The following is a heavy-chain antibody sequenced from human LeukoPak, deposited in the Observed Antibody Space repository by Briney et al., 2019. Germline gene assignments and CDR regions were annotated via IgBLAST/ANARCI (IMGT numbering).Heavy chain of an antibody. Sequence: GGSLRLSCAASGFTFSSYAMHWVRQAPGKGLEWVAVISYDGSNKYYADSVKGRFTISRDNSKNTLYLQMNSLRAEDTAVYYCAKDGLGYCSSTSCSRVDWFDPWGQGTLVTVSS. CDR3: AKDGLGYCSSTSCSRVDWFDP. V-gene: IGHV3-30-3*01. J-gene: IGHJ5*02. CDR1: GFTFSSYA. D-gene: IGHD2-2*01. CDR2: ISYDGSNK.